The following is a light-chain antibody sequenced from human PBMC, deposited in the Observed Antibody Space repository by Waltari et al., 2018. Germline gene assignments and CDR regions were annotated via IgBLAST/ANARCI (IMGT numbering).Light chain of an antibody. V-gene: IGKV1-6*02. CDR1: QGIRKD. J-gene: IGKJ1*01. Sequence: AIQMTQSPSSLSASVGDRVPLTCRASQGIRKDLGWYQQKPGKAPKLLIYAASNLESGVPSRFSGSGSGTDFTLSISSLQPEDFATYYCLQDFTYPRTFGQGTKVEIK. CDR2: AAS. CDR3: LQDFTYPRT.